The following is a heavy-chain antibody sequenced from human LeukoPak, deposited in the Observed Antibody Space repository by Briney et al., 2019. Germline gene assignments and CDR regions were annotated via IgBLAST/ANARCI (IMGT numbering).Heavy chain of an antibody. D-gene: IGHD1-26*01. CDR2: MYSGGST. CDR3: ARDLLGVGATGDYYYYYMDV. Sequence: GGSLRLSCAASGFTVSSKYMSWVRQAPGKGLEWVSAMYSGGSTYYADSVKGRFTISRDNSKNPLYLQMNSLRDEDTAVYYCARDLLGVGATGDYYYYYMDVWGKGTTVTVSS. CDR1: GFTVSSKY. V-gene: IGHV3-66*01. J-gene: IGHJ6*03.